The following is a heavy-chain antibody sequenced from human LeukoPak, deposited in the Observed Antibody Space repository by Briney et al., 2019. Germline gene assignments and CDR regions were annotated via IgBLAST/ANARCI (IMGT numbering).Heavy chain of an antibody. J-gene: IGHJ4*02. CDR3: ARDSRGLIY. D-gene: IGHD2-21*01. Sequence: GGSLRLSCGASGFTFSSFEMNWVRQAPGKGLEWVSYISSSGSTIYYADSVKGRFTISRDNAKNSLYLQMNSLRAEDTAVYYCARDSRGLIYWGQGTLVTVSS. CDR2: ISSSGSTI. CDR1: GFTFSSFE. V-gene: IGHV3-48*03.